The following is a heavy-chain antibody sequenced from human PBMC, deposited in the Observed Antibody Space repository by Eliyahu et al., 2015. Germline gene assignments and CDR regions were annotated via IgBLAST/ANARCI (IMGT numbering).Heavy chain of an antibody. CDR2: IIPVFGTA. CDR3: ARAGTYYYDSSGYYSWFDP. V-gene: IGHV1-69*01. D-gene: IGHD3-22*01. Sequence: VQLVQSGAEVKKPGSSVKVSCKASGGTFSSYVISWVRQAPGQGLEWMGGIIPVFGTANYAQKFQGRVTITADESTSTAYMELSSLRSEDTAVYYCARAGTYYYDSSGYYSWFDPWGQGTLVTVSS. J-gene: IGHJ5*02. CDR1: GGTFSSYV.